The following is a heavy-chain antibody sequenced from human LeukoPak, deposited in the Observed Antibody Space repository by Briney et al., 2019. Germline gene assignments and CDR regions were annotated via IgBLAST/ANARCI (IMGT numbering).Heavy chain of an antibody. CDR3: ATDQRYAFDY. J-gene: IGHJ4*02. CDR1: GFTFSSYA. Sequence: PGRSLRLSCAVSGFTFSSYAMHWVRQAPGKGLEWVAVISYDGRKKYYADSVKGRFAISRDNSKNTLYLQMNSLRPEDTAVYYCATDQRYAFDYWGQGILVTVSS. V-gene: IGHV3-30*09. CDR2: ISYDGRKK. D-gene: IGHD3-9*01.